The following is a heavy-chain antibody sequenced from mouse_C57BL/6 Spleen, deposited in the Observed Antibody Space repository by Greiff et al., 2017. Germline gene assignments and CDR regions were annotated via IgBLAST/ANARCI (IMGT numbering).Heavy chain of an antibody. D-gene: IGHD1-1*02. J-gene: IGHJ3*01. V-gene: IGHV1-69*01. CDR2: IDPSDSYT. Sequence: QVQLQQPGAELVMPGASVKLSCKASGYTFTSYWMHWVKQRPGQGLEWIGEIDPSDSYTNYNQKFKGKSTLTVDKSSSPAYMQLSSLTSEDSAVYYCARSRGLSDPSWFAYWGQGTLVTVSA. CDR3: ARSRGLSDPSWFAY. CDR1: GYTFTSYW.